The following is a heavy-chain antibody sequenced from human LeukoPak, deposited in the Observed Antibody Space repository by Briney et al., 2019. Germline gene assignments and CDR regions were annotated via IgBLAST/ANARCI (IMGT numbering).Heavy chain of an antibody. J-gene: IGHJ4*02. D-gene: IGHD3-9*01. CDR3: ARRTILTGSDY. Sequence: SETLSLTCAVYGGSFSGYYWSWMRQPPGKGPEWIGEINHSGSTNYNPSLKSRVTISVDTSKNQFSLKLSSVTAADTAVYYCARRTILTGSDYWGQGTLVTVSS. V-gene: IGHV4-34*01. CDR2: INHSGST. CDR1: GGSFSGYY.